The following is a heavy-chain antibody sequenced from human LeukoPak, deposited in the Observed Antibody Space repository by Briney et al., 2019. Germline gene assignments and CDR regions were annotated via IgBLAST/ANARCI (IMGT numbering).Heavy chain of an antibody. D-gene: IGHD6-13*01. CDR2: IYYSGST. J-gene: IGHJ4*02. CDR1: GGSISSSSYY. Sequence: SETLSLTCTVSGGSISSSSYYWGWIRQPPGKGLEWIGSIYYSGSTYYNPSLKSRVTISVDTSKNQFSLKLSSVTAADTAVYYCARGGKLAAAGITSDFDYWGQGTLVAVSS. V-gene: IGHV4-39*01. CDR3: ARGGKLAAAGITSDFDY.